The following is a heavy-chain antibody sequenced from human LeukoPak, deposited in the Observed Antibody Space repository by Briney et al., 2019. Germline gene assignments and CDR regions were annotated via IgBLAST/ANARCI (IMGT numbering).Heavy chain of an antibody. J-gene: IGHJ6*03. D-gene: IGHD3-10*01. CDR2: IYYSGST. CDR3: ARGRGHYYYYYMDV. V-gene: IGHV4-59*11. CDR1: GGSISSHY. Sequence: SETLSLTCTVSGGSISSHYWSWIRQPPGKGLEWIGYIYYSGSTNYNPSLKSRVTISVDTSKNQFSLKLSSVTAADTAEYYCARGRGHYYYYYMDVWGKGTTVAVSS.